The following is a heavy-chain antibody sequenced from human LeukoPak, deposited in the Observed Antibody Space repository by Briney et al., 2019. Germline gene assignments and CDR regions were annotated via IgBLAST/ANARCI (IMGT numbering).Heavy chain of an antibody. V-gene: IGHV1-2*02. CDR1: GYTFTGYY. D-gene: IGHD2-2*01. Sequence: ASVKVSCKASGYTFTGYYIHWVRQAPGQGLEWMGWINPNSGGTNYAQKFQGRVTMTRDTSISTAYMELSRLRSDDTAVYYCARGEMYCSSTSCYRYFDYWGQGTLVTVSS. J-gene: IGHJ4*02. CDR3: ARGEMYCSSTSCYRYFDY. CDR2: INPNSGGT.